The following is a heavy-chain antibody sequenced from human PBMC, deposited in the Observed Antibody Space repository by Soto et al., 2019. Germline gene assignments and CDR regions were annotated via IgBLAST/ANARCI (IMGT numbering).Heavy chain of an antibody. CDR3: TKEGPYSSGWYTFDY. CDR1: GFTFSSYA. V-gene: IGHV3-23*01. J-gene: IGHJ4*02. CDR2: ISGSGGST. D-gene: IGHD6-19*01. Sequence: GGSLRLSCASSGFTFSSYAMTGVRQAPGKGLEWVSAISGSGGSTYYADSVKGRFTISRDNSKNTLYLQMNSLRAEDTAVYYCTKEGPYSSGWYTFDYWGQGTLVTVSS.